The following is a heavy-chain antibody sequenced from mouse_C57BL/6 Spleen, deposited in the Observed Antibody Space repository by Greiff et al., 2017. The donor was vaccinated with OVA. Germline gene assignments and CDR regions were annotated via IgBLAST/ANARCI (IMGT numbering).Heavy chain of an antibody. CDR1: GYTFTSYW. CDR3: ARYPITTVRYFDV. D-gene: IGHD1-1*01. V-gene: IGHV1-52*01. J-gene: IGHJ1*03. Sequence: QVQLQQSGAELVRPGSSVKLSCKASGYTFTSYWMHWVKQRPIQGLEWIGNIDPSDSDTHYNQKFKDKATLTVDKSSSTAYMQLSILTSEDSAVYYCARYPITTVRYFDVWGTGTTVTVSS. CDR2: IDPSDSDT.